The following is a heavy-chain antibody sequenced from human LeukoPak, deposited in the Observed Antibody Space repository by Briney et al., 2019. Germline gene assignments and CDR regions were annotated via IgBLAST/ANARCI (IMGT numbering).Heavy chain of an antibody. CDR2: IYYSGST. V-gene: IGHV4-39*01. CDR1: GGSISSSGYY. Sequence: SETLSLTCTVSGGSISSSGYYWGWIRQPPGKGLEWIGSIYYSGSTYYNPSLKSRATISVDTSNNQFSLKLTSVTAADTAVYYCARRGSSGWYFDYWGQGTLVTVSS. J-gene: IGHJ4*02. CDR3: ARRGSSGWYFDY. D-gene: IGHD6-19*01.